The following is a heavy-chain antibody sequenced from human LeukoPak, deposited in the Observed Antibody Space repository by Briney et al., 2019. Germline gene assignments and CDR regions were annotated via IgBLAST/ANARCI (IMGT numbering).Heavy chain of an antibody. J-gene: IGHJ4*02. CDR1: GFTFTTYA. CDR3: VTDLVIKGYFDY. D-gene: IGHD2-21*01. CDR2: VSKSDGTT. Sequence: PGGSLRLSCAASGFTFTTYAMSWVRQAPGKGLEWVSSVSKSDGTTYYADSVKGRLTISRDNSKNTLHLQMNGLRAEDTAVYYCVTDLVIKGYFDYWGQGALVTVSS. V-gene: IGHV3-23*01.